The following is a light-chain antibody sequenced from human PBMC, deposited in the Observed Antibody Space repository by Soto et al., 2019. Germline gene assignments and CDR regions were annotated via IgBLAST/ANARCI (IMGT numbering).Light chain of an antibody. Sequence: ERVMTQSPAALSVSLGERATLSCRASQSVDNKLAWYQFKPGQAPRLLIYGASTRATGVPTRFSGSGSGTDLPLTRGSLQSEDFAVYYCLQYYGWPKAFGQGPEVEIK. J-gene: IGKJ1*01. CDR3: LQYYGWPKA. CDR1: QSVDNK. V-gene: IGKV3-15*01. CDR2: GAS.